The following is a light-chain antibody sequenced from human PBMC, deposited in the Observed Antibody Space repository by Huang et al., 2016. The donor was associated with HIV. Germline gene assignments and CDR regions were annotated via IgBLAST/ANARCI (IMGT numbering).Light chain of an antibody. CDR2: GAS. V-gene: IGKV1-9*01. CDR3: QQLHDYPVT. Sequence: IQLTQSPSSLSASVGDRVIITCRASQDISNSLAVYQQKTGKSPKSLIFGASTLQSGVSSRFSGIASGTYFTLTINGLQPEDFATYYCQQLHDYPVTFGQGTRLDIE. J-gene: IGKJ5*01. CDR1: QDISNS.